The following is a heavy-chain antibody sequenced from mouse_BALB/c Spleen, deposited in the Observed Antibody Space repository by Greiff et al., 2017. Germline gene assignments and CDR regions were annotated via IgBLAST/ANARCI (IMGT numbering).Heavy chain of an antibody. J-gene: IGHJ3*01. CDR1: GFSLTSYG. CDR2: IWAGGST. CDR3: ARGGYGNYVAFAY. Sequence: QVQLKESGPGLVAPSQSLSITCTVSGFSLTSYGVHWVRQPPGKGLEWLGVIWAGGSTNYNSALMSRLSISKDNSKSQVFLKMNSLQTDDTAMYYCARGGYGNYVAFAYWGQGTLVTVSA. D-gene: IGHD2-1*01. V-gene: IGHV2-9*02.